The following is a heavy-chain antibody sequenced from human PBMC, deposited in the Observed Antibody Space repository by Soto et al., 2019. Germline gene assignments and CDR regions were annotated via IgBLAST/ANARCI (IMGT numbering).Heavy chain of an antibody. CDR3: GRCHRGLRRQLES. D-gene: IGHD2-2*01. CDR1: VYPFISYY. J-gene: IGHJ5*02. CDR2: ISPKSGGS. V-gene: IGHV1-2*02. Sequence: GSVMLSFEAVVYPFISYYIKWGRQAPGQGLEYMGWISPKSGGSAYAQKFRGRVNMTRYTSVNLAYLNLSSLTSDDTAVYFCGRCHRGLRRQLESWGQGNSVNVSS.